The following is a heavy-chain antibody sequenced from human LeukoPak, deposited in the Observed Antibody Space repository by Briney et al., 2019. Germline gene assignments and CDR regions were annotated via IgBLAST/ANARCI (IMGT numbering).Heavy chain of an antibody. CDR3: ARASAISSAGWVYYYYMDV. CDR1: GYTFTSYT. Sequence: GGSLRLSCAASGYTFTSYTMKWVSQAPGKGMEWVSYMSSSSNTIYYADSVKGRFTISSDNDKNSLYLQMNSLRADDTAVYYCARASAISSAGWVYYYYMDVWGKGTTVTVSS. D-gene: IGHD6-6*01. CDR2: MSSSSNTI. V-gene: IGHV3-48*01. J-gene: IGHJ6*03.